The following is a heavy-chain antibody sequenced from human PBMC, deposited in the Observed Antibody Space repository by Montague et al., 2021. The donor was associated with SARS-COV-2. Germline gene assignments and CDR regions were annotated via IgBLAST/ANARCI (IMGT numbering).Heavy chain of an antibody. CDR1: GVSISSAHYC. D-gene: IGHD5-12*01. CDR2: IFYDGTS. J-gene: IGHJ4*02. Sequence: SETLSLTCTVSGVSISSAHYCWGWVRQTPGKGLEWIGNIFYDGTSHSNPSLNSRVTISVDTSKSQLSLRLSSVTAADTAVYFCARQKAWQVAPYYFDYWGQGTVVTVSS. CDR3: ARQKAWQVAPYYFDY. V-gene: IGHV4-39*01.